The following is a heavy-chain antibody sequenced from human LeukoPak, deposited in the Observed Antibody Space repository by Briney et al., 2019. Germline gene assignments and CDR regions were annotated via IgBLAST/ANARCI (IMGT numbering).Heavy chain of an antibody. CDR1: GFIFSSYG. J-gene: IGHJ4*02. CDR3: ARGMGYSSSWHRSGGWVEFDY. D-gene: IGHD6-13*01. V-gene: IGHV1-18*01. CDR2: ISAYNGNT. Sequence: GRSLRLSCAASGFIFSSYGISWVRQAPGQGLEWMGWISAYNGNTNYAQKLQGRVTMTTDTSTSTAYMELRSLRSDDTAVYYCARGMGYSSSWHRSGGWVEFDYWGQGTLVTVSS.